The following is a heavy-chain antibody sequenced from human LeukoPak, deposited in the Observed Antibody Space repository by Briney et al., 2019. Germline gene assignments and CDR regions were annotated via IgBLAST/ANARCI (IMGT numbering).Heavy chain of an antibody. D-gene: IGHD6-19*01. CDR3: ARVSQWLVINY. J-gene: IGHJ4*02. Sequence: GGSLRLSCAASGFIVSNNYMTWVRQAPGKGLEWVSFIYSGDTTYYADSVKGRLTISRDNSKNTLNLQMNSLRAEDTAVYYCARVSQWLVINYWGQGTLVTVSS. CDR2: IYSGDTT. V-gene: IGHV3-53*01. CDR1: GFIVSNNY.